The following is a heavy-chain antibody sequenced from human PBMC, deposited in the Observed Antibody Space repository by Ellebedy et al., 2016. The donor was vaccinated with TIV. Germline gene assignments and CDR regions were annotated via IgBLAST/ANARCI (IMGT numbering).Heavy chain of an antibody. CDR3: ARVLRVPINGADAFDI. J-gene: IGHJ3*02. V-gene: IGHV4-34*01. CDR2: INHSGRT. Sequence: SETLSLTCAVFGGSFSSYSWSWIRQPPGKGLEWLGEINHSGRTNYNPSLKSRVTVAVDTSKNQFSLQFTSVTAADAAVYYCARVLRVPINGADAFDIWGQGTMVTISA. CDR1: GGSFSSYS. D-gene: IGHD7-27*01.